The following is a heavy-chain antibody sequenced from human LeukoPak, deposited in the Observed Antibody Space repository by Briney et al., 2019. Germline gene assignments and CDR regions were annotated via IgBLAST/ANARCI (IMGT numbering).Heavy chain of an antibody. CDR1: GFTFSSYA. CDR3: AKDRSGIVATIWFY. V-gene: IGHV3-23*01. J-gene: IGHJ4*02. Sequence: GGSLRLSCAASGFTFSSYAMSWVRQAPGKGLEWVSAISGSGGSTYYADSVKGRFTISRDNSKNTLYLQMNSLRAEDTAIYYCAKDRSGIVATIWFYWGQGTLVTVSS. CDR2: ISGSGGST. D-gene: IGHD5-12*01.